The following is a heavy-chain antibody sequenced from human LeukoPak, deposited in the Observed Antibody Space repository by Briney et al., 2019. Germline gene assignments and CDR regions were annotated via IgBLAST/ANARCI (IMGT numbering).Heavy chain of an antibody. V-gene: IGHV3-21*01. CDR3: ARDMKAYDSSYGMDV. CDR1: GFTLSFYT. Sequence: PGGSLRLSCAASGFTLSFYTMNWVRQAPGKGLEWVSFISSSSNYIYYADSVKGRFTISRDNAKNSLYLQMNSLRAEDTAVYYCARDMKAYDSSYGMDVWGQGTTVTVSS. D-gene: IGHD3-22*01. CDR2: ISSSSNYI. J-gene: IGHJ6*02.